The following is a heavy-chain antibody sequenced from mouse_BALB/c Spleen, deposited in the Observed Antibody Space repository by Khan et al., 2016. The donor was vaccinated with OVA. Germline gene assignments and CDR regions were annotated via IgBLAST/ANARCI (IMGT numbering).Heavy chain of an antibody. CDR1: GYAFTHYL. CDR2: INPGSGGT. V-gene: IGHV1-54*01. J-gene: IGHJ3*01. D-gene: IGHD2-3*01. Sequence: LVESGTELVRPGTSVKVSCKASGYAFTHYLIDWIKQRPGKGLEWIGVINPGSGGTNYNEKFEGKATLTADNYSSTAYMLLSSLTSDDSAVYFWSRGFYDGYLAWFAYWGQGTLVTVSA. CDR3: SRGFYDGYLAWFAY.